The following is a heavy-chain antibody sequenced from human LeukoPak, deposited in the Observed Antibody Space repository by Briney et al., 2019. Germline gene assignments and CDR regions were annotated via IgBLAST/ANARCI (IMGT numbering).Heavy chain of an antibody. J-gene: IGHJ3*02. D-gene: IGHD3-22*01. CDR1: GYTLTELS. Sequence: GASVKVSCKVSGYTLTELSMHWVRQAPGKGLEWRGGFDPEDGETIYAQKFQGRVTMTEDTSTDTAYMELSSLRSEDTAVYYCATYGTPYYYDTADAFDIWGQGTMVTVSS. CDR3: ATYGTPYYYDTADAFDI. V-gene: IGHV1-24*01. CDR2: FDPEDGET.